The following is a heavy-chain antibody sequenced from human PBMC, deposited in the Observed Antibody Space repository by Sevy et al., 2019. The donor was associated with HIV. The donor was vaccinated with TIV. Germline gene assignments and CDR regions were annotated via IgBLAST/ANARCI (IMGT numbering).Heavy chain of an antibody. J-gene: IGHJ6*03. CDR3: ARDARRVVPAANAYYYYDMDV. Sequence: GGSLRLSCAASGFTFSSYWMSWVRQAPGKGLEWVANIKQDGSEKYYVDSVKGRFTISRDNAKNSLYLQMNSLRAEDTAVYYCARDARRVVPAANAYYYYDMDVWGKGTTVTVSS. D-gene: IGHD2-2*01. CDR2: IKQDGSEK. CDR1: GFTFSSYW. V-gene: IGHV3-7*03.